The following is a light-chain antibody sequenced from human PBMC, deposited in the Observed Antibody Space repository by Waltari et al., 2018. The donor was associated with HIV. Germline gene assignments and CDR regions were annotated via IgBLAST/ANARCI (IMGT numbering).Light chain of an antibody. V-gene: IGLV2-23*01. Sequence: QSALTQPASVSGSPGQSITISCTGTSSDTGHYNLVPWYQLYPGKAPKLIIYEDNKRPSGVSNRFSGSKSADTASLTISGLQAEDEADYYCCAYAGGLEFGGGTKLTVL. CDR3: CAYAGGLE. J-gene: IGLJ2*01. CDR2: EDN. CDR1: SSDTGHYNL.